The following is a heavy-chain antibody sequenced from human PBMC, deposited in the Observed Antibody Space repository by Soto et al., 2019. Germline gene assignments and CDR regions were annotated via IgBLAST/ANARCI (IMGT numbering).Heavy chain of an antibody. V-gene: IGHV1-46*01. J-gene: IGHJ5*02. D-gene: IGHD2-8*01. CDR2: INPSYNST. CDR3: ARDRGVNWFDP. Sequence: ASVKVACKASGYTFTSYYLHWVRQAPGQGLEWMGIINPSYNSTSYAQKFRGRVTITRDTSTSTVYMELSSLRSEDTAVYYCARDRGVNWFDPWGQGTLVTVSS. CDR1: GYTFTSYY.